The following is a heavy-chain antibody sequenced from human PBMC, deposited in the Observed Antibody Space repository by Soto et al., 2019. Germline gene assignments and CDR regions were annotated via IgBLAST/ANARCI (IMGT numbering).Heavy chain of an antibody. CDR3: ARGLYSESYFYYYGMDV. J-gene: IGHJ6*02. D-gene: IGHD1-26*01. Sequence: ASVKVSCKASGYTFTGYYMHWVRQAPGQGLEWMGWINPNSGGTNYAQKFQGWVTMTRDTSISTAYMELSRLRSDDTAVYYCARGLYSESYFYYYGMDVWGQGTTVTVSS. CDR1: GYTFTGYY. V-gene: IGHV1-2*04. CDR2: INPNSGGT.